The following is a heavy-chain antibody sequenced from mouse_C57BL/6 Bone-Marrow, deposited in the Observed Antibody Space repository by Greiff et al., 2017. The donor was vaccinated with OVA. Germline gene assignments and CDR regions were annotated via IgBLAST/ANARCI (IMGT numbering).Heavy chain of an antibody. CDR2: IWSGGST. D-gene: IGHD2-3*01. CDR1: GFSLTSYG. CDR3: ARKGGGYYGAMDY. Sequence: VQVVESGPGLVQPSQSLSITCTVSGFSLTSYGVHWVRQSPGKGLEWLGVIWSGGSTDYNAAFISRLSISKDNSKSQVFFKMNSLQADDTAIYYCARKGGGYYGAMDYWGQGTSVTVSS. J-gene: IGHJ4*01. V-gene: IGHV2-2*01.